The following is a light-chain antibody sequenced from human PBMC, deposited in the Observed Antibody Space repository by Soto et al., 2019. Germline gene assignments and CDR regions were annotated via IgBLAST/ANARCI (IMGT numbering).Light chain of an antibody. CDR2: GAS. CDR3: QQYGSSPLT. CDR1: QSCSSY. Sequence: EIVLTQSPGTLSLSPGERATLSCRASQSCSSYLAWYQQKPGQAPRLLMYGASSRATGTPDRLSGSGSGTDFTLTISRLEPEDFAVYYCQQYGSSPLTFGGGTKVDIK. V-gene: IGKV3-20*01. J-gene: IGKJ4*01.